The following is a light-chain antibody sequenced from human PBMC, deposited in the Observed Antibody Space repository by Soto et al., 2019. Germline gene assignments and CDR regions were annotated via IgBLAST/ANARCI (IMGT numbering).Light chain of an antibody. J-gene: IGLJ2*01. CDR3: SSYTSSSTLGHVV. CDR1: SSDVGGYNY. V-gene: IGLV2-14*01. Sequence: QSVLTQPASVSGSPGQSITISCTGTSSDVGGYNYVSWYQQHPGKAPKLMIYEVSNRPSGVSNSFSGSKSGNTASLTISGLQAEYDAHYYCSSYTSSSTLGHVVFGGGTKLTVL. CDR2: EVS.